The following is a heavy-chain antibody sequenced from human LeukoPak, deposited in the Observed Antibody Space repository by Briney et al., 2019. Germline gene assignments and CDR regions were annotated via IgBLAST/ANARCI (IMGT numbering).Heavy chain of an antibody. Sequence: GESLKISCKGSGYSFANYWIGWVRQMPGKGLEWMGIIYPGDSDTRYSPSFQDQVTISADKSISTAYLQWSSLKASDTAMYYCARFKGSVVVTAIDSYFDYWGQGTLVTVSS. V-gene: IGHV5-51*01. CDR2: IYPGDSDT. J-gene: IGHJ4*02. D-gene: IGHD2-21*02. CDR1: GYSFANYW. CDR3: ARFKGSVVVTAIDSYFDY.